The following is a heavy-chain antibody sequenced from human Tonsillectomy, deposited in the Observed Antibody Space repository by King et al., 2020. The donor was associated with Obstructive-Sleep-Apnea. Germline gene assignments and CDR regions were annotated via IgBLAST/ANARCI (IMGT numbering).Heavy chain of an antibody. CDR2: IYWDDDK. V-gene: IGHV2-5*02. CDR1: GFSLSTRGVA. D-gene: IGHD1-1*01. Sequence: ITLQESGPALVKPTQTLTLTCTFSGFSLSTRGVAVGWIRQPPGKALEWLALIYWDDDKHYSPSLRTRLTITKDTSENQVVHTMTNMDHVDTATYYCAHRYIATTGTYFFAYWGQGTLVTVSS. CDR3: AHRYIATTGTYFFAY. J-gene: IGHJ4*02.